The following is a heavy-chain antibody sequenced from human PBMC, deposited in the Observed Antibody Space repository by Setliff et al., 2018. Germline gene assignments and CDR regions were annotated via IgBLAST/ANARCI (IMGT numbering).Heavy chain of an antibody. CDR3: AKASLAYSFGYYFDS. CDR2: IRYDGSYE. J-gene: IGHJ4*01. V-gene: IGHV3-30*02. Sequence: GGSLRLSCTASESTFSSFGMHWVRQAPGEGPEWVGFIRYDGSYEYYADSVQGRFTISRDNSKNTLFLHMNNLRPEDTALYYCAKASLAYSFGYYFDSWGQGALVTVSS. D-gene: IGHD5-18*01. CDR1: ESTFSSFG.